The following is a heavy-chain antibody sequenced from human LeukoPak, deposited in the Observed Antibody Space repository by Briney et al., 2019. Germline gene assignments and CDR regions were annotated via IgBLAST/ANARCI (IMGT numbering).Heavy chain of an antibody. J-gene: IGHJ4*02. CDR2: ISESGDST. CDR1: GFTFSSYA. Sequence: TGGSLRLSCAASGFTFSSYAISWVREAPGKGLEWVSAISESGDSTYYADSVKGRFTISRDNSKNTIYLQMNSLRVEDTAVYYCAKLSGWTGWFFDYWGQGTVVTVSS. V-gene: IGHV3-23*01. D-gene: IGHD6-19*01. CDR3: AKLSGWTGWFFDY.